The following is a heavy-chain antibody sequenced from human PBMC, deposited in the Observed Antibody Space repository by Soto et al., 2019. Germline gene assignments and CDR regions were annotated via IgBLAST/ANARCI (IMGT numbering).Heavy chain of an antibody. J-gene: IGHJ1*01. CDR3: AREFYTGYSSSWVDH. V-gene: IGHV1-46*01. Sequence: ASVKVSCKASGYTFTSYYMHWVRQAPGQGLEWMGIINPSGGSTSYAQKFQGRVTMTRDTSTSTVYMELSSLRSEDTAVYYCAREFYTGYSSSWVDHWGQGTLVTVSS. CDR2: INPSGGST. D-gene: IGHD6-13*01. CDR1: GYTFTSYY.